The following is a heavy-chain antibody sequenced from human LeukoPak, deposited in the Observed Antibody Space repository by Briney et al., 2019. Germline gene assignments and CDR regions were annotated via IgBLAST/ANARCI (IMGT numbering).Heavy chain of an antibody. CDR3: ARAPHWNDYLIY. J-gene: IGHJ4*02. D-gene: IGHD1-1*01. Sequence: ASVKVSCKASGYTFSSYGISWVRQAPGQGLEWMGWISAYNGNTNYPQKLQGRVTMTSDTSTSTAYLEVRSLRTDDTAVYFCARAPHWNDYLIYWGQGTLVAVSS. CDR2: ISAYNGNT. V-gene: IGHV1-18*01. CDR1: GYTFSSYG.